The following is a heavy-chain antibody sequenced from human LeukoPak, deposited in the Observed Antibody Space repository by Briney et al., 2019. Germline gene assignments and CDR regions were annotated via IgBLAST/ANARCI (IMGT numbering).Heavy chain of an antibody. CDR1: GGSFSGYY. CDR3: TRLSHVAGAPKVSWFDP. Sequence: PSETLSLTCAVYGGSFSGYYWSWIRQPPGKGLEWIGEINHSGSTNYNPSLKSRVTISVDTSKNQFSLKLSSVTAADTAVYYCTRLSHVAGAPKVSWFDPWGQGTLDTVSS. J-gene: IGHJ5*02. V-gene: IGHV4-34*01. D-gene: IGHD1-26*01. CDR2: INHSGST.